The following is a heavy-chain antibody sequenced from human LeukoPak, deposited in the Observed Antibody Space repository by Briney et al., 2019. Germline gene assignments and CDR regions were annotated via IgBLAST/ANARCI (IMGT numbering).Heavy chain of an antibody. CDR2: INPKSGGT. D-gene: IGHD5-12*01. CDR3: ARASRDGAEVAAFEF. J-gene: IGHJ3*01. CDR1: GYTFTDYY. V-gene: IGHV1-2*02. Sequence: ASVKVSCKASGYTFTDYYMHWVRQAPGQGLQWMGWINPKSGGTNSPQKFQGRVTMTMDTSISTAYMEVSRLRSDDTAVYYCARASRDGAEVAAFEFWGQGTMVTVSS.